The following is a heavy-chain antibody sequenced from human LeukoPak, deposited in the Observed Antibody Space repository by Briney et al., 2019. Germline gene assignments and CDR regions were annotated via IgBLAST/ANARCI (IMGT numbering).Heavy chain of an antibody. D-gene: IGHD6-13*01. Sequence: PSETLSLTCAVSGYSISSGYYWDWIRQPPGEGVEWIGTIYHSGTTYYNPSLKSRDTISVDTSKNQFSLKLSSVTAADTAVYYCARMYSSSWYLNYWGQGTLVTVSS. CDR3: ARMYSSSWYLNY. CDR2: IYHSGTT. CDR1: GYSISSGYY. J-gene: IGHJ4*02. V-gene: IGHV4-38-2*01.